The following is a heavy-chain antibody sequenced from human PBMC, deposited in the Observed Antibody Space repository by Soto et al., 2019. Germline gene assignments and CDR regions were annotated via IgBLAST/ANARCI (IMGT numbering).Heavy chain of an antibody. D-gene: IGHD2-21*02. Sequence: EVQLVESGGGLVQPGGSLRLSCAASGFTFSSYDMHWVRQGTGKGLEWVSAIGTAGDTYYPGSVKGRFTISRENAKNSLYLQMNSLRAGDTDVYYCARGLVVTAITDAFDIWGQGTMVTVSS. CDR2: IGTAGDT. V-gene: IGHV3-13*01. CDR3: ARGLVVTAITDAFDI. CDR1: GFTFSSYD. J-gene: IGHJ3*02.